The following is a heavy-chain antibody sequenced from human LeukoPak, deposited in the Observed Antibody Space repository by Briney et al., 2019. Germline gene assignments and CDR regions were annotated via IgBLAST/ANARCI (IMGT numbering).Heavy chain of an antibody. CDR2: ISGNGGST. J-gene: IGHJ4*02. CDR1: GFTFSSYA. D-gene: IGHD3-22*01. CDR3: AKANYYYDSSAYDS. V-gene: IGHV3-23*01. Sequence: PGGSLRLSCAASGFTFSSYAMSWVRQAPGKGLEWVSSISGNGGSTYYADSVKGRFTSSRDNSENTMYLQMDSLRAEDTAVYYCAKANYYYDSSAYDSWGLGTLVTVSS.